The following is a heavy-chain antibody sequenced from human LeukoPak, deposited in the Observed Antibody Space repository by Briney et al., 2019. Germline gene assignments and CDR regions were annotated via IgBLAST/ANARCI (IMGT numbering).Heavy chain of an antibody. CDR1: GFSFSNSY. D-gene: IGHD4-17*01. Sequence: GESLRLSCVVSGFSFSNSYMTWIRQTPGKGLESLAYISGSGSDIYYADSVKGRFTISRDNAKNSPYLQLNSLRPEDTALYYCSTEPRSLLYWGHGTLVTVSS. V-gene: IGHV3-11*01. CDR3: STEPRSLLY. CDR2: ISGSGSDI. J-gene: IGHJ4*01.